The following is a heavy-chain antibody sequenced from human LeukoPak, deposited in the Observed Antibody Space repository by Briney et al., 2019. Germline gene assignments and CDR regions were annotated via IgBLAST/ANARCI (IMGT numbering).Heavy chain of an antibody. V-gene: IGHV5-10-1*01. D-gene: IGHD6-6*01. Sequence: GESLKISCKGSGYSFTTYWISWVRQMPGKGLEWMGRIDPSDSYTNYSPSFQGHVTISADKSISTAYLQWSSLKASDTAMYYCARHASSSSWFDPWGQGTLVTVSS. CDR3: ARHASSSSWFDP. CDR2: IDPSDSYT. J-gene: IGHJ5*02. CDR1: GYSFTTYW.